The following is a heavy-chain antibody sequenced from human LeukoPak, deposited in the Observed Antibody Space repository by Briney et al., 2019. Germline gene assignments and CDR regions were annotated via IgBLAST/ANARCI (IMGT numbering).Heavy chain of an antibody. D-gene: IGHD5-12*01. Sequence: GGSLRLSCAASGFTVSSNYMSWVRQAPGKGLEGVSLIIASSGRTFYADSVKGRFTISRDNSKNTLYLQMNSLRAEDTAVYYCAKGAYDYIEMGYFDYWGQGTLVTVSS. CDR1: GFTVSSNY. CDR2: IIASSGRT. CDR3: AKGAYDYIEMGYFDY. V-gene: IGHV3-23*01. J-gene: IGHJ4*02.